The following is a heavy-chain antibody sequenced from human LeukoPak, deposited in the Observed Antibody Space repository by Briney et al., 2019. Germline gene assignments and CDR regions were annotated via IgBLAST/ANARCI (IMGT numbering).Heavy chain of an antibody. D-gene: IGHD1-26*01. CDR1: GFTFSSYW. Sequence: GGSLRLSCAASGFTFSSYWMHWVRKAPGKGLVWVSRISSDGSSTTYADSVKGRFTISRDNAKNTLYLQMNSLRAEDTAVYDCARGYSGSYRVDYWGQGTLVTVSS. V-gene: IGHV3-74*01. CDR3: ARGYSGSYRVDY. CDR2: ISSDGSST. J-gene: IGHJ4*02.